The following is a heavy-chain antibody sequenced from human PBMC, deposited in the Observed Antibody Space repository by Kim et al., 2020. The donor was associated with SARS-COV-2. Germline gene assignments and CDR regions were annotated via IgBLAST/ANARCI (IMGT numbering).Heavy chain of an antibody. J-gene: IGHJ4*02. CDR1: GGSVNSGDYY. V-gene: IGHV4-31*03. CDR3: ARDSGRWTPSYYFDY. CDR2: IYFSGSP. D-gene: IGHD6-25*01. Sequence: SETLSLTCTVSGGSVNSGDYYWSWIRQFPGKGLEWIGSIYFSGSPYYNPSLRSRLSMSGDSSNNQFSLKLSSVTAADTAIYYCARDSGRWTPSYYFDYWGQGTLVTVSS.